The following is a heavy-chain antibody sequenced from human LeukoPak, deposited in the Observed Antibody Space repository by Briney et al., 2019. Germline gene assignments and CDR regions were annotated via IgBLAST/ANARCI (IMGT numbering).Heavy chain of an antibody. J-gene: IGHJ5*02. CDR2: IYYSGST. V-gene: IGHV4-39*07. Sequence: NPSETLSLTCTVSGGSINSTYYWGWIRQPPGRGLEWIGSIYYSGSTFYNPSLQSRVTISVDTSKNQFSLKLSSVTAADTAVYYCARGLKYSGTYGWFDPWGQGTPVTVSS. D-gene: IGHD1-26*01. CDR1: GGSINSTYY. CDR3: ARGLKYSGTYGWFDP.